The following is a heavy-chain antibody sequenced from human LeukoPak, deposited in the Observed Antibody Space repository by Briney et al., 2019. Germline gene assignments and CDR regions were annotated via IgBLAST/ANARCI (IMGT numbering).Heavy chain of an antibody. CDR3: ARDRLGLPVDY. Sequence: SETLSLTCTVSGGSIGAYYWTWVRQPPGKGPEWIGYIYYSGSTNYNPSLKSRVTMSVDTSKNQFSLKLNSVTAADTAVYYCARDRLGLPVDYWGRGTLVTVSS. CDR2: IYYSGST. D-gene: IGHD3-16*01. J-gene: IGHJ4*02. CDR1: GGSIGAYY. V-gene: IGHV4-59*13.